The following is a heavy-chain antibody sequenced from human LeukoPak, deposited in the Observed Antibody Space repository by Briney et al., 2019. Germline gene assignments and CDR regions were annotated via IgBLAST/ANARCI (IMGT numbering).Heavy chain of an antibody. Sequence: GGSLRLSCAVSGFIFDVYGMSWVRQAPGKGLEWVSGINWNGGSTGYADSVKGRFTISRDNAKNSLYLQMDSLRAEGTALYYCARDRPNWNDAADYWGQGTLVTVSS. J-gene: IGHJ4*02. CDR3: ARDRPNWNDAADY. D-gene: IGHD1-1*01. CDR2: INWNGGST. V-gene: IGHV3-20*04. CDR1: GFIFDVYG.